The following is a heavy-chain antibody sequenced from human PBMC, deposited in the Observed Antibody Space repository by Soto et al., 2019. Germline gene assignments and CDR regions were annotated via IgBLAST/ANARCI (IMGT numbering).Heavy chain of an antibody. J-gene: IGHJ4*02. CDR1: GGSFSGYY. V-gene: IGHV4-34*01. Sequence: QVQLQQWGAGLLKPSETLSLTCAVYGGSFSGYYWSWIRQPPGKGLEWIGEINHSGSTNYNPSLKSRVTISVDTSKNQFSLKLSSVTAADTAVYYCARTRRIMIMFGGAKGPGFDYWGQGTLVTVSS. CDR3: ARTRRIMIMFGGAKGPGFDY. D-gene: IGHD3-16*01. CDR2: INHSGST.